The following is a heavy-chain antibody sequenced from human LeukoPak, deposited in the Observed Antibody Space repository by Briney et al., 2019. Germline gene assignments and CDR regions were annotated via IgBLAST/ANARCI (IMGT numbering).Heavy chain of an antibody. D-gene: IGHD3-22*01. CDR1: GSTFSSYS. Sequence: PGRSLRLSCAASGSTFSSYSMNWVRQAPGKGLEWVSSISSSSSYIYYADSVKGRFTISRDNAKNSLYLQMNSLRAEDTAVYYCARDSMIVVAPLYYFDYWGQGTLVTVSS. CDR3: ARDSMIVVAPLYYFDY. J-gene: IGHJ4*02. CDR2: ISSSSSYI. V-gene: IGHV3-21*01.